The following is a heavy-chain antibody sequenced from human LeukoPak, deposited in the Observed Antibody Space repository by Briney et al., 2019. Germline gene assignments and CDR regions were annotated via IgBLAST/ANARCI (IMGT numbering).Heavy chain of an antibody. CDR1: GGSISSSSYY. D-gene: IGHD6-13*01. CDR2: IYYSGST. V-gene: IGHV4-39*01. CDR3: ASHSISWYYFDY. J-gene: IGHJ4*02. Sequence: PSETLSLTCTVSGGSISSSSYYWGWIRQPPGKGLEWIGSIYYSGSTYYNPSLKSRVTISVDTSKNQFSLKLSSVTAADTAVYYCASHSISWYYFDYWGQGTLVTVSS.